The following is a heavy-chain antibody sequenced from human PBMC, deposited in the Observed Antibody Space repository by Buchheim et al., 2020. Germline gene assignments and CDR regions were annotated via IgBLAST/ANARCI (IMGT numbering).Heavy chain of an antibody. CDR2: ISTTSSTV. CDR3: ATYGSGSNGFDF. CDR1: GFTFSAYY. Sequence: QVQLVESGGGLVKPGGSLRLSCAASGFTFSAYYMSWIRLPPGKGLEWVSYISTTSSTVYYSDSVKGRFTVSRDNPQKSLFLQMNSLRAEDTAVYYCATYGSGSNGFDFWGQGTL. D-gene: IGHD3-10*01. V-gene: IGHV3-11*01. J-gene: IGHJ4*02.